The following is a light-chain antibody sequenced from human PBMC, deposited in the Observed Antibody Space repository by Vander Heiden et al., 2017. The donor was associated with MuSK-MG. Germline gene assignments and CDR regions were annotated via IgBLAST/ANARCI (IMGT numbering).Light chain of an antibody. Sequence: LMTQSPSSLSASVGDRVTITCQASQDISDYLNWYQHKPGKAPKLLIYDASNLETGVPSRFSGSGSGTDFTFTISSLQPEDIATYYCQQYDKLPSLTFHGRTKMEIK. V-gene: IGKV1-33*01. CDR1: QDISDY. CDR3: QQYDKLPSLT. J-gene: IGKJ4*01. CDR2: DAS.